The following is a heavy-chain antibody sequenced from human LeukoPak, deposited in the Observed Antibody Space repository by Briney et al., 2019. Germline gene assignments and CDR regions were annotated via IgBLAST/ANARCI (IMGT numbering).Heavy chain of an antibody. CDR1: GSSISSSSYY. V-gene: IGHV4-39*07. J-gene: IGHJ4*02. D-gene: IGHD1-7*01. CDR2: FSSGGSA. Sequence: SETLSLTCIVPGSSISSSSYYWAWIRQSPGQGLEWIGTFSSGGSAYYNPSLTSRVSISKDTSDNQFSLRLYSVTAADTAVYYCARKQTGTMYDVWGQGTQVTVSS. CDR3: ARKQTGTMYDV.